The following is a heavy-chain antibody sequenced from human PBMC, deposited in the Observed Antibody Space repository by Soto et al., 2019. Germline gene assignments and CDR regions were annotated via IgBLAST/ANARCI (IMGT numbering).Heavy chain of an antibody. CDR3: ARDYYDSSGYYRHQFDY. CDR1: GFTFSSYA. V-gene: IGHV3-30-3*01. CDR2: ISYDGSNK. J-gene: IGHJ4*02. D-gene: IGHD3-22*01. Sequence: PGRSLRLSCAASGFTFSSYAMRLIRQAPGKGLEWVAVISYDGSNKYYADSVKGRFTISRDNSKNTLYLQMNSLRAEDTAVYYCARDYYDSSGYYRHQFDYWGQGTLVTVSS.